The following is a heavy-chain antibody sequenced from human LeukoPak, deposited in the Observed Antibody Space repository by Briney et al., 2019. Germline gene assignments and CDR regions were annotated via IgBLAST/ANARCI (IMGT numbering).Heavy chain of an antibody. V-gene: IGHV1-24*01. CDR3: ATGFGGRPFDY. D-gene: IGHD3-16*01. CDR1: GYTFTNYY. CDR2: FDPEDGET. Sequence: ASVKVSCKASGYTFTNYYMHWVRQAPGKGLEWMGGFDPEDGETIYAQKFQGRVTMTEDTSTDTAYMELSSLRSEDTAVYYCATGFGGRPFDYWGQGTLVTVSS. J-gene: IGHJ4*02.